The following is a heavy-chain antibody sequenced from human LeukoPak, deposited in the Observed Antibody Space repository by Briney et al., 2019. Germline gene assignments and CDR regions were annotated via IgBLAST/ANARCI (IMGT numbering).Heavy chain of an antibody. Sequence: AGGSLRLSCAASGFTFSSYAMSWVRQAPGKGLEWVAVIWYDGSNRYYADSVKGRFTISRDNSKNTLYLQMNSLRAEDTAVYYCERDLKITMVRGVNPPDYWGQGTLVTVSS. D-gene: IGHD3-10*01. CDR2: IWYDGSNR. CDR3: ERDLKITMVRGVNPPDY. CDR1: GFTFSSYA. J-gene: IGHJ4*02. V-gene: IGHV3-33*08.